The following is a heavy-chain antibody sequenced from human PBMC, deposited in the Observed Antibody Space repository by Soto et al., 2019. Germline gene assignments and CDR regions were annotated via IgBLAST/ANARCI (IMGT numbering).Heavy chain of an antibody. CDR2: ISYDGSNK. D-gene: IGHD6-19*01. CDR3: AIIAVAGTGSFDY. CDR1: GFTFSSYG. Sequence: QVQLVESGGGVVQPGRSLRLSCAASGFTFSSYGMHWVRQAPGKGLEWVAVISYDGSNKYYADSVKGRFTISRDNSKNTLYLQMNSLRAEDTAVYYCAIIAVAGTGSFDYCGQGTLVTVSS. J-gene: IGHJ4*02. V-gene: IGHV3-30*03.